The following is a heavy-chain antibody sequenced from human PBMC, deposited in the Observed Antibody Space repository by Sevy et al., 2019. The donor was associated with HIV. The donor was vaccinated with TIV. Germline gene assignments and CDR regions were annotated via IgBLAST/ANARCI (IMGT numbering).Heavy chain of an antibody. J-gene: IGHJ4*02. CDR3: ARIFSCGGACYYFDS. V-gene: IGHV1-46*01. CDR1: GYTFTNFD. D-gene: IGHD2-21*02. Sequence: ASVKVSCKASGYTFTNFDIHWVRQAPAQGLEWVGMINPSVAFTTYARKFQDRVTMTRDTSTNTVYMEVTSLRSEDTAVYYCARIFSCGGACYYFDSWGQGTVVTVSS. CDR2: INPSVAFT.